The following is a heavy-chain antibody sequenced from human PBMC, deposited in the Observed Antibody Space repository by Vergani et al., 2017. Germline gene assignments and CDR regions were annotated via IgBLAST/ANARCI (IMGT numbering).Heavy chain of an antibody. D-gene: IGHD2-2*01. CDR2: ISGSGGST. J-gene: IGHJ4*02. V-gene: IGHV3-23*04. Sequence: EVQLVESGGGLVQPGGSLRLSCAASGFTFSSYDMHWVRQAPGKGLEWVSAISGSGGSTYYADSVKGRFTISRDNSKNTLYLQMGSLRAEDMAVYYCARVSRDSCSSATCYRGYFDYWGQGTLVTVSS. CDR3: ARVSRDSCSSATCYRGYFDY. CDR1: GFTFSSYD.